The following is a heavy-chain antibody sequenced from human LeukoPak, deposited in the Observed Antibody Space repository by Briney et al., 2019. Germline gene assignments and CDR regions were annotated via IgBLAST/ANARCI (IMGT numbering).Heavy chain of an antibody. Sequence: ASVKVSCKVSGYTLTELSMHWVRQAPGKGLEWMGGFDPEDGKTIYAQKFQGRVTMTEDTSTDTAYMELSSLRSEDTAVYYCATLKEHCSSTSCYLYHYYMDVWGKGTTVTVSS. CDR1: GYTLTELS. D-gene: IGHD2-2*01. V-gene: IGHV1-24*01. J-gene: IGHJ6*03. CDR2: FDPEDGKT. CDR3: ATLKEHCSSTSCYLYHYYMDV.